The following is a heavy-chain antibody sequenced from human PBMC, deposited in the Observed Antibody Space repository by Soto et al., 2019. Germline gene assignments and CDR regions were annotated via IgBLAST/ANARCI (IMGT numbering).Heavy chain of an antibody. CDR1: GFTISTYG. CDR2: IWYDGSNK. V-gene: IGHV3-33*03. J-gene: IGHJ4*02. Sequence: QAQLVESGGGVVQPGTSLRISCAASGFTISTYGMHWVRQAPGKGLEWLANIWYDGSNKFYAESVKGRFSISKDNSKNTLCLQMSSLRAEDTAVYYCAAATTWNFHFPYWGQGTQVTVSS. D-gene: IGHD1-7*01. CDR3: AAATTWNFHFPY.